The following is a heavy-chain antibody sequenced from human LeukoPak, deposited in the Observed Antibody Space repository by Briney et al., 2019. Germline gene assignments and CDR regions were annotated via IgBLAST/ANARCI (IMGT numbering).Heavy chain of an antibody. CDR3: ARVTGYRIEDYFDY. D-gene: IGHD6-13*01. Sequence: SETLSLTCTASGDSITNSNYYWGWVRQSPGKGLEWIGYIYYSGSTNYNPSLKSRVTISVETSKNEFSLKLRSVTAADTAVYYCARVTGYRIEDYFDYWGQGTLVTVSS. CDR1: GDSITNSNYY. CDR2: IYYSGST. J-gene: IGHJ4*02. V-gene: IGHV4-61*05.